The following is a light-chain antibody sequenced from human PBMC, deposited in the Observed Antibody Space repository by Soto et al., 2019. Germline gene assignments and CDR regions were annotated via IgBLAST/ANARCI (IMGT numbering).Light chain of an antibody. Sequence: ALTQPPSASGSPGQSVTISCTGTSGDVGGYDYVSWYQQHPGKAPKLMIYEVTKRPLGVPDRFSGSKSGNTASLTVSGLQAEDEADYYCSSYVGSDNPYVFGTGTKVTVL. V-gene: IGLV2-8*01. J-gene: IGLJ1*01. CDR3: SSYVGSDNPYV. CDR1: SGDVGGYDY. CDR2: EVT.